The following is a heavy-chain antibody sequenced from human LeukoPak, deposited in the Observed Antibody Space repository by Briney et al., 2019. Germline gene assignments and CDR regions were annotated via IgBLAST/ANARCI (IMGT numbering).Heavy chain of an antibody. CDR3: ASHFYDFWSGYYGN. V-gene: IGHV3-11*01. CDR2: ISSSGSTI. Sequence: GGSLRLSCAASGFTFSDYYMSWIRQAPGKGLEWVSYISSSGSTIYYADSVKGRFTISRDNAKNSLYLQMNSPRAEDTAVYYCASHFYDFWSGYYGNWGQGTLVTVSS. CDR1: GFTFSDYY. D-gene: IGHD3-3*01. J-gene: IGHJ4*02.